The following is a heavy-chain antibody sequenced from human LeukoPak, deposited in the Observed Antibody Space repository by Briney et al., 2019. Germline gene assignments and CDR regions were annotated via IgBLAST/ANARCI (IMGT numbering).Heavy chain of an antibody. V-gene: IGHV3-7*05. D-gene: IGHD6-19*01. CDR3: ARDSPIAVAGTNYYYYGMDV. J-gene: IGHJ6*02. CDR1: GFTFSSYW. CDR2: IKQDGSEK. Sequence: RGSLRLSCAASGFTFSSYWMSWVRQAPGKGLEWVANIKQDGSEKYYVDSVKGRFTISRDNAKNSLYLQMNSLRAEDTAVYYCARDSPIAVAGTNYYYYGMDVWGQGTTVTVSS.